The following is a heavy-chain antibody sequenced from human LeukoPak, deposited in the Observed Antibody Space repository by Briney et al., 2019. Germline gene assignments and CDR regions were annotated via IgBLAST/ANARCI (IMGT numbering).Heavy chain of an antibody. Sequence: PGGSLRLSCAASGFTFSSYGMHWVRQAPGKGLEWVAVIWYDGSNKYYADSVKGRFTISRDNSKSTLYLQMNSLRAEDTAVYYCARLRGVYDAFDIWGQGTMVTVSS. CDR2: IWYDGSNK. V-gene: IGHV3-33*01. J-gene: IGHJ3*02. CDR1: GFTFSSYG. CDR3: ARLRGVYDAFDI. D-gene: IGHD5/OR15-5a*01.